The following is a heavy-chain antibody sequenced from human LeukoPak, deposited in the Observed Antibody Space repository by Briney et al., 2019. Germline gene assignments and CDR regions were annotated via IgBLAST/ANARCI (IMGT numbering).Heavy chain of an antibody. D-gene: IGHD1-26*01. CDR3: ARDQGSYPYCFDS. CDR2: IYTSGST. CDR1: GGPISSYY. J-gene: IGHJ4*02. V-gene: IGHV4-4*07. Sequence: SETLSLTCTVSGGPISSYYWSWIRQPAGKGLEWIGRIYTSGSTSYNPSLKSRVTMSVDTSKNQFSLQLSSVTAADTAVYYCARDQGSYPYCFDSWGQGTLVTVSS.